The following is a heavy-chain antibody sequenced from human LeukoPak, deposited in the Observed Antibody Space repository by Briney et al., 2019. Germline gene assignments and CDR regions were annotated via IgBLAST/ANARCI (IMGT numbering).Heavy chain of an antibody. CDR1: GYTFTGYY. CDR2: INTNSGGT. CDR3: AREGSSGWYWFDP. Sequence: GASVKVSCKASGYTFTGYYMHWVRQAPGQGLEWMGWINTNSGGTNYAQKFQGRVTMTRDTSISTAYMELSRLRSDDTAVYYCAREGSSGWYWFDPWGQGTLVTVSS. V-gene: IGHV1-2*02. J-gene: IGHJ5*02. D-gene: IGHD6-19*01.